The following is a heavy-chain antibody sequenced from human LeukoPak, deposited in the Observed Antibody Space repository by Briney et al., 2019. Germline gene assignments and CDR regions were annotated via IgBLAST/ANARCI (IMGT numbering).Heavy chain of an antibody. CDR1: GFTFSSYA. CDR2: ISGSGGST. V-gene: IGHV3-23*01. CDR3: AKDSDVDTAMVGDAFDI. Sequence: PGGSPRLSCAASGFTFSSYAMSWVRQAPGKGLEWVSAISGSGGSTYYADSVKGRFTISRDNSKNTLYLQMNSLRAEDTAVYYCAKDSDVDTAMVGDAFDIWGQGTMVTVSS. J-gene: IGHJ3*02. D-gene: IGHD5-18*01.